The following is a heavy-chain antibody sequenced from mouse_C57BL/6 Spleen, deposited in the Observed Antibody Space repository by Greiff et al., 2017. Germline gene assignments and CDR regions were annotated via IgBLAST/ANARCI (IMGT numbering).Heavy chain of an antibody. V-gene: IGHV1-4*01. Sequence: QVQLKQSGAELARPGASVKMSCKASGYTFTSYTMHWVKQRPGQGLEWIGYINPSSGYTKYNQKFKDKATLTADKSSSTAYMQLSSLTSEDSEVYYCARDDGYSYFDYWGQGTTLTVSS. CDR2: INPSSGYT. CDR3: ARDDGYSYFDY. J-gene: IGHJ2*01. CDR1: GYTFTSYT. D-gene: IGHD2-3*01.